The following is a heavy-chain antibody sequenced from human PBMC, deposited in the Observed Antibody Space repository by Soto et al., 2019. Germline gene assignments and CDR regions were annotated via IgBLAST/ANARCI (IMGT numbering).Heavy chain of an antibody. CDR1: GFRFRDYA. CDR2: ISDGGRST. D-gene: IGHD4-17*01. V-gene: IGHV3-23*01. CDR3: AHPRGYGVFDAYDF. J-gene: IGHJ3*01. Sequence: GSLRLSCAGSGFRFRDYAMGWVRQPPGSGLEWVSFISDGGRSTYYADSVKGRFSISRDNSKNTLYLELSGLRAEDTAVYYCAHPRGYGVFDAYDFWGQGTMVTVSS.